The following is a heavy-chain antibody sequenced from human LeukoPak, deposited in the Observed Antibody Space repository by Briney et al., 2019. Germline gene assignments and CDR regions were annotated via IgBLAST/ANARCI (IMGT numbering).Heavy chain of an antibody. CDR2: IYEGGST. CDR1: GXIVNNKY. J-gene: IGHJ2*01. V-gene: IGHV3-53*01. CDR3: ASYDQRLSNWFFDL. D-gene: IGHD6-25*01. Sequence: PGGSLRLSCAASGXIVNNKYMTWVRQAPGKGLEWVSVIYEGGSTDYADSVKGRFSISSDNSKNTVYLQMNSLRAEDTALYYCASYDQRLSNWFFDLWGRGTLVTASS.